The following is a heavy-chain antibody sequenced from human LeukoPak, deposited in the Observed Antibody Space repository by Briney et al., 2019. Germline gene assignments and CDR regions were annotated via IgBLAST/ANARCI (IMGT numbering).Heavy chain of an antibody. D-gene: IGHD2-15*01. J-gene: IGHJ4*02. V-gene: IGHV3-30-3*01. CDR3: AGTCSGGSCYYQRFDY. CDR1: GFTFSSYA. Sequence: GGSLRLSCSASGFTFSSYAMHWVRQAPGKGLEWVAVISYDGSNKYYADSVKGRFTISRDNSKNTLYLQMNSLRAEDTAVYYCAGTCSGGSCYYQRFDYWGQGTLVTVSS. CDR2: ISYDGSNK.